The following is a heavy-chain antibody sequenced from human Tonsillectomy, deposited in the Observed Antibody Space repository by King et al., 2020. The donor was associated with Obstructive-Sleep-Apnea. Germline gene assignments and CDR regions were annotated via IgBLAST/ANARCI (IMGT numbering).Heavy chain of an antibody. J-gene: IGHJ4*02. CDR2: ISYDGINT. Sequence: VQLVESGGGVVQPGRSLRLSCAASGFTFATYAMHWVRQAPGKGLEWVALISYDGINTYYADSVKGRFTISRDNSNTSLFLQMNSLRAEDTALYYCSRDIGDFWGQGTLITVSS. V-gene: IGHV3-30-3*01. D-gene: IGHD2-15*01. CDR1: GFTFATYA. CDR3: SRDIGDF.